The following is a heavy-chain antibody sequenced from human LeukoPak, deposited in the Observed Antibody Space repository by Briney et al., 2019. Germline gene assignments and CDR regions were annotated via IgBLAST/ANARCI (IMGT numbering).Heavy chain of an antibody. Sequence: SETLSLTCTVSGGSISSYYWSWIRQPPGKGLEWIGEINHSGSTNYNPSLKSRVTISVDTSKNQFSLKLSSVTAADTAVYYCARGDGSGSYYGPWYFDLWGRGTLVTVSS. V-gene: IGHV4-34*01. CDR1: GGSISSYY. J-gene: IGHJ2*01. CDR2: INHSGST. CDR3: ARGDGSGSYYGPWYFDL. D-gene: IGHD3-10*01.